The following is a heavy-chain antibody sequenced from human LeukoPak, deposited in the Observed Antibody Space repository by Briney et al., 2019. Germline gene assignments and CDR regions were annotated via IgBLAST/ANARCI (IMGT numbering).Heavy chain of an antibody. J-gene: IGHJ4*02. CDR3: ARSISIEMAVDY. CDR2: IYPGDSDT. D-gene: IGHD5-24*01. Sequence: GESLKISCQASGYKFTSNWIGWVRQMPGKGLEWMGIIYPGDSDTRYSPSFEGQVTISADKSLSTAYLQWSSLKASDTAMYYCARSISIEMAVDYWGQGTLVTVSS. CDR1: GYKFTSNW. V-gene: IGHV5-51*01.